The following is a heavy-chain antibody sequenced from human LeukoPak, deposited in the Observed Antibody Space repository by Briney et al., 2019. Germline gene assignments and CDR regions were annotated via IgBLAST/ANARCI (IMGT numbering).Heavy chain of an antibody. CDR2: IWYRGNEK. CDR3: AKNDLSWGTYDQYMDV. CDR1: GFTFSNYG. J-gene: IGHJ6*03. D-gene: IGHD1-1*01. V-gene: IGHV3-33*06. Sequence: GGSLRLSCEASGFTFSNYGMHWVRQAPGKGLEWVAVIWYRGNEKYYVDSVKGRFTISRDNLKNTLYLQMDSLRAEDTAVYYCAKNDLSWGTYDQYMDVWGTGTTVTVTS.